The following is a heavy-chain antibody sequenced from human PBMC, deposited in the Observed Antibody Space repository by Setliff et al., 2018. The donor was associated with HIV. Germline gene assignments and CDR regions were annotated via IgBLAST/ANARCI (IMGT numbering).Heavy chain of an antibody. D-gene: IGHD3-22*01. Sequence: SETLSLTCTVSGGSIYGSDYYWGWIRQPPGKGLESIGSIYYSGSTYYKPSLKSRVTISVDTSKNQFSLKLSSVTAADTAVYYCARQGQLGSGHYENYYYMDVWGKGTKVTVSS. CDR1: GGSIYGSDYY. CDR3: ARQGQLGSGHYENYYYMDV. CDR2: IYYSGST. J-gene: IGHJ6*03. V-gene: IGHV4-39*01.